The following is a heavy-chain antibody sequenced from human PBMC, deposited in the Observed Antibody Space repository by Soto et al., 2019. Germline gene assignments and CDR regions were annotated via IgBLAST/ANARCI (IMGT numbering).Heavy chain of an antibody. CDR1: GFSLSDHC. D-gene: IGHD3-22*01. J-gene: IGHJ5*02. CDR3: AKADQWLLGIGIDP. Sequence: HPGGSLRLSCAASGFSLSDHCLHWVRQAPGKGLEWVSAISGSGGSTYYADSVKGRFTISRDNSKNTLYLQMNSLRAEDTAVYYCAKADQWLLGIGIDPWGQGTLVTVSS. V-gene: IGHV3-23*01. CDR2: ISGSGGST.